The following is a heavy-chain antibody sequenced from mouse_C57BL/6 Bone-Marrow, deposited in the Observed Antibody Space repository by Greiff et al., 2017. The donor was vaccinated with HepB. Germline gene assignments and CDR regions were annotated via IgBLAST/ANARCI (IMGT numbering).Heavy chain of an antibody. CDR3: ASRVVPRAMDY. D-gene: IGHD1-1*01. V-gene: IGHV1-82*01. Sequence: QVQLQQSGPELVKPGASVKISCKASGYAFSSSWMNWVKQRPGKGLEWIGRIYPGDGDTNYNGKFKGKATLTADKSSSTAYMQLSSLTSEDSAVYFCASRVVPRAMDYWGQGTSVTVSS. CDR1: GYAFSSSW. J-gene: IGHJ4*01. CDR2: IYPGDGDT.